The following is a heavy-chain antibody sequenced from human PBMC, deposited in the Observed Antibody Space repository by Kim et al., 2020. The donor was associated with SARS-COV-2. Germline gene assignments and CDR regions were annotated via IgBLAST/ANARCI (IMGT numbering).Heavy chain of an antibody. CDR2: INPNSGGT. V-gene: IGHV1-2*06. Sequence: ASVKVSCKASGYTFTGYYMHWVRQAPGQGLEWMGRINPNSGGTNYAQKFQGRVTMTRDTSISTAYMELSRLRSDDTAVYYCAREWGRTDYGDYEGYFDYWGQGTLVTVSS. CDR3: AREWGRTDYGDYEGYFDY. D-gene: IGHD4-17*01. J-gene: IGHJ4*02. CDR1: GYTFTGYY.